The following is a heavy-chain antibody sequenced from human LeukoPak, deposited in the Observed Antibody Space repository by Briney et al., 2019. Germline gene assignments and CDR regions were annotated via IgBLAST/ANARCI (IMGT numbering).Heavy chain of an antibody. V-gene: IGHV3-21*01. CDR2: ISSSSSYI. D-gene: IGHD3-22*01. J-gene: IGHJ3*02. CDR1: GFTFNTYW. CDR3: ARGSDSSGYYYEPDAFDI. Sequence: GGSLRLSCVGSGFTFNTYWMNWVRQAPGKGLEWVSSISSSSSYIYYADSVKGRFTISRDNAKNSLYLQMNSLRAEDTAVYYCARGSDSSGYYYEPDAFDIWGQGTMVTVSS.